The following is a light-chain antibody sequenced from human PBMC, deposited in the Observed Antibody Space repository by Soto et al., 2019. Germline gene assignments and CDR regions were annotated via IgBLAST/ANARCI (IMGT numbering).Light chain of an antibody. CDR1: QGISSW. Sequence: DIQMTQSPSSVSASVGDRVSITCRASQGISSWLAWYQQKPGRAPKLLIYTGSSLQSGVPSRFSGTGSGTDLTNTISSLQPEDVASYSAQQANSLPITFGGGTKVEIK. CDR3: QQANSLPIT. V-gene: IGKV1-12*01. CDR2: TGS. J-gene: IGKJ4*01.